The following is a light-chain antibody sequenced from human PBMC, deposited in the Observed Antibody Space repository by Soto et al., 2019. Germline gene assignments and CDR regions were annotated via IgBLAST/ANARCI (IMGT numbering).Light chain of an antibody. Sequence: DIQMTQSPSSLSASVGDRVTITCRASQSISSYLNWYQQKPGKAPNLLIYAASSLQSGVPSRFSGSGSGTDFTLTISNLQPEDFATYYCQQTYSPPPYTFGQGTKLEIK. V-gene: IGKV1-39*01. CDR1: QSISSY. CDR3: QQTYSPPPYT. J-gene: IGKJ2*01. CDR2: AAS.